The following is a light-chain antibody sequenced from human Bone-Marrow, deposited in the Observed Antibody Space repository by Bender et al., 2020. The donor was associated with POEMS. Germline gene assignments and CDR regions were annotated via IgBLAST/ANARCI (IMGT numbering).Light chain of an antibody. V-gene: IGLV1-44*01. CDR3: AAWDASLNAVV. CDR1: GSNIGSNT. CDR2: SNS. Sequence: QSVLPQPPSASGTPGQRLSISCSGSGSNIGSNTVNWYQQVPGTAPQLLIFSNSQRPSGVPDRFSGSRSGTSASLAINGLQSEDEGHYYCAAWDASLNAVVFGGGTKVTVL. J-gene: IGLJ2*01.